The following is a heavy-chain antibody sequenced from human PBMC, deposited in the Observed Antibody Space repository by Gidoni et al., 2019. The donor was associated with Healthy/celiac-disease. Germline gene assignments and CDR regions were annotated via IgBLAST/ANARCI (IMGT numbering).Heavy chain of an antibody. CDR1: GGTFSSYA. J-gene: IGHJ6*02. CDR2: IIPIFGTA. D-gene: IGHD2-2*02. V-gene: IGHV1-69*06. Sequence: QVQLVQSGAEVKKPGSSVKVSCKASGGTFSSYAISWVRQAPGQGLEWMGGIIPIFGTANYAQKFQGRVTITADKSTSTAYMELSSLRSEDTAVYYCASCSSTSCYTGHDYYYGMDVWGQGTTVTVSS. CDR3: ASCSSTSCYTGHDYYYGMDV.